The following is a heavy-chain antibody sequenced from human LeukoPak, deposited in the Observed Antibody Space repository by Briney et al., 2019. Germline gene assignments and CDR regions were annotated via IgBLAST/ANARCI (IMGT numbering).Heavy chain of an antibody. V-gene: IGHV1-2*02. CDR2: INPNRGGT. J-gene: IGHJ4*02. CDR3: TIIYGSGNDFDY. D-gene: IGHD3-10*01. CDR1: VYTFTGYY. Sequence: AAVKVSCKASVYTFTGYYMHWVRQAPGQGLEWMGWINPNRGGTNYAQKFQGRVTMTRDTSISTAYIELSRPRSDDTTVYYFTIIYGSGNDFDYWGQGTLVTVSS.